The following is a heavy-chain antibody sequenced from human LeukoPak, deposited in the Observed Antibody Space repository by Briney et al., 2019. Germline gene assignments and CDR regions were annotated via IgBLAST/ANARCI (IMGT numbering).Heavy chain of an antibody. D-gene: IGHD1-26*01. CDR3: ARDRRELDY. CDR1: GVTFTSYD. CDR2: ISSSGGTI. J-gene: IGHJ4*02. Sequence: PGGSLRLSCAASGVTFTSYDMNWVRQAPGKGLEWISYISSSGGTIYYADSVKGRFTISRDNAKNSLYLQMNSLRADDTAVYYCARDRRELDYWGQGTLVSVSS. V-gene: IGHV3-48*03.